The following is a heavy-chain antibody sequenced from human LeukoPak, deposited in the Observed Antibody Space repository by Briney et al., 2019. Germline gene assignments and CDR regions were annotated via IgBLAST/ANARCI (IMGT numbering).Heavy chain of an antibody. Sequence: VASVKVSCKASGYTFTSYGISWVRQAPGQGLEWMGWISAYNGNTNYAQKLQGRVTMTTDTSTSTAYMELRSLRSDDTAVYYCAREEMYYDGSGYYYGPYFDYWGQGTLVTVSS. CDR2: ISAYNGNT. D-gene: IGHD3-22*01. J-gene: IGHJ4*02. CDR3: AREEMYYDGSGYYYGPYFDY. V-gene: IGHV1-18*01. CDR1: GYTFTSYG.